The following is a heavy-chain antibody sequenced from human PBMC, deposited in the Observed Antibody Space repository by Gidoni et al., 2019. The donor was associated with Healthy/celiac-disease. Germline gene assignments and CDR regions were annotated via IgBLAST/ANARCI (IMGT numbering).Heavy chain of an antibody. J-gene: IGHJ6*03. V-gene: IGHV4-38-2*02. CDR2: IYQSGST. CDR1: VYSISRGYY. Sequence: QVQLQESGPGLVKPSETLSLTFTVSVYSISRGYYWGWIRQPPGKGLEWMGWIYQSGSTYYKPSSKSRVTIAVDTSKNQFSLKLSSVTAADTAVDYCARENDYSIHPRRYMDVWGKGTTVTVSS. CDR3: ARENDYSIHPRRYMDV. D-gene: IGHD4-4*01.